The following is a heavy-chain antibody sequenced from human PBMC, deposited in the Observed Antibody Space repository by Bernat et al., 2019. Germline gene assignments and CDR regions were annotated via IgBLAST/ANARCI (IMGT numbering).Heavy chain of an antibody. CDR2: IIPILGIA. CDR1: GGTFSSYA. CDR3: AREGRMVRPAYYYYYYGMDV. D-gene: IGHD3-10*01. Sequence: QVQLVQSGAEVKKPGSSVKVSCKASGGTFSSYAISWVRQAPGQGLEWMGRIIPILGIANYAQKFQGRVTITADKSTSTAYMELSSLRSEDTAVYYCAREGRMVRPAYYYYYYGMDVWGQGTTVTVSS. J-gene: IGHJ6*02. V-gene: IGHV1-69*04.